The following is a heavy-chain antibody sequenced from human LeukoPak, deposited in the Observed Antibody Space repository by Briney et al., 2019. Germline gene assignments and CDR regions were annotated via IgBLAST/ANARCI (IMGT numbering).Heavy chain of an antibody. CDR1: GFTFSSYS. V-gene: IGHV3-74*01. Sequence: GGSLRLSCAASGFTFSSYSMNWVRQAPGKGLVWVSRINSDGSTTNYADSVKGRFTISRDNAKNTLYLQMNSLRADDTAVYYCARSRWLDAFDYWGQGTLVTVSS. CDR2: INSDGSTT. D-gene: IGHD6-19*01. J-gene: IGHJ4*02. CDR3: ARSRWLDAFDY.